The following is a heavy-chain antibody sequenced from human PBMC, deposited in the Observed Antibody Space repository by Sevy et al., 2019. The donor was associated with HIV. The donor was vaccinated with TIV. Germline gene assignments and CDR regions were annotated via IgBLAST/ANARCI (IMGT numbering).Heavy chain of an antibody. V-gene: IGHV3-30*18. CDR1: RFTFSTYD. J-gene: IGHJ4*02. CDR3: AKGQAYDYIWGNERSEYYFDY. Sequence: GGSLRLSCAASRFTFSTYDIHWVRQAPGKGLEWVAVISHDGSYQYYTDSVKGRFTISRVDSKNKAYLQMNSLSADDSGVYYWAKGQAYDYIWGNERSEYYFDYWGQGTLVTVSS. D-gene: IGHD3-16*01. CDR2: ISHDGSYQ.